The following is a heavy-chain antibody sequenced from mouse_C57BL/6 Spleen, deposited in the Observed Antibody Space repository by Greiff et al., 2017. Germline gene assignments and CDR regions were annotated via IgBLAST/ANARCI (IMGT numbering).Heavy chain of an antibody. V-gene: IGHV3-6*01. CDR2: ISYDGSN. D-gene: IGHD2-2*01. J-gene: IGHJ4*01. CDR3: ASFSYGYDGYAMDY. Sequence: EVQLQQSGPGLVKPSQSLSLTCSVTGYSITSGYYWNWIRQFPGNKLEWMGYISYDGSNNYNPSLKNRISITRDTSKNQFFLKLNSVTTEDTATYYCASFSYGYDGYAMDYWGQGTSVTVSS. CDR1: GYSITSGYY.